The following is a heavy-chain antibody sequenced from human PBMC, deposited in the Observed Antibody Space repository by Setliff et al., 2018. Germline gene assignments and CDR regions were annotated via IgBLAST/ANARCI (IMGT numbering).Heavy chain of an antibody. J-gene: IGHJ6*03. V-gene: IGHV1-18*01. Sequence: ASVKVSCKASGYTFISYGISWVRRAPGQGLEWIGWISPYNGDTNYAQEFQGRVTIITDESTSTAYMELSSLRFEDTAIYYCARRGWGSSSGDCYSPKGCYYYYMDVWGKGTTVTVSS. CDR2: ISPYNGDT. CDR1: GYTFISYG. D-gene: IGHD2-21*02. CDR3: ARRGWGSSSGDCYSPKGCYYYYMDV.